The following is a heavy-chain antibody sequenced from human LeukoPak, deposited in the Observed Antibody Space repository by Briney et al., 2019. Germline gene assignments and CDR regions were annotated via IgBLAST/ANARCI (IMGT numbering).Heavy chain of an antibody. CDR1: GGTFSSYA. V-gene: IGHV1-69*05. CDR2: IIPIFGTA. D-gene: IGHD2-2*01. Sequence: GSSVKVSCKASGGTFSSYAISWVRQAPGQGLEWMGGIIPIFGTANYAQKFQGRVTITTDESTSTAYMELSSLRSEDTAVYYCAREGTALGCSSTSCYGDPKNWFDPWGQGTQVTVSS. J-gene: IGHJ5*02. CDR3: AREGTALGCSSTSCYGDPKNWFDP.